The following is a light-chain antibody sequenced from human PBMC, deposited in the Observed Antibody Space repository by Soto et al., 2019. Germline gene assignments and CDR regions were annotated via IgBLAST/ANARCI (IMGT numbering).Light chain of an antibody. CDR3: SSYTSSSTLDV. J-gene: IGLJ1*01. Sequence: QSALTQPASVSGXXXXSXXXXXXGXXXXXGGYNYVSWYQQHPGKAPKLMIYDVSNRPSGVSNRFSGSKSGNTASLTISGLQAEDEADYYCSSYTSSSTLDVFGTGTKLTVL. V-gene: IGLV2-14*01. CDR2: DVS. CDR1: XXXXGGYNY.